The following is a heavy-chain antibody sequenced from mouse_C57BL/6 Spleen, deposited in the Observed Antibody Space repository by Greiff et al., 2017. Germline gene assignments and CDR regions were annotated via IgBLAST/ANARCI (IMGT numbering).Heavy chain of an antibody. CDR2: IDPSDSYT. J-gene: IGHJ4*01. CDR3: ARSEDDSMDY. V-gene: IGHV1-50*01. CDR1: GYTFTSYW. Sequence: QVQLQQPGAELVKPGASVKLSCKASGYTFTSYWMQWVKQRPGQGLEWIGEIDPSDSYTNYNQKFKGKATLTVDTSSSTACMQLSSLTSEDSAVYYCARSEDDSMDYWGQGTSVTVSS.